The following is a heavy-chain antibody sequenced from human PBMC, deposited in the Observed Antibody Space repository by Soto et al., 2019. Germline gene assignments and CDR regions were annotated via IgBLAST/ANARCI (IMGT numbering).Heavy chain of an antibody. CDR3: ARDFFDSSDYTTNWFDP. V-gene: IGHV4-39*01. Sequence: SETLSLTCSVSGDSISNSRFFWAWIRQPPGEGLEWIGSIYHTGNAYYNPSLKSRVTISVDTSKNQFSLKLTSVTAADAALYYCARDFFDSSDYTTNWFDPWGQGTLVTVSS. CDR2: IYHTGNA. D-gene: IGHD3-22*01. J-gene: IGHJ5*02. CDR1: GDSISNSRFF.